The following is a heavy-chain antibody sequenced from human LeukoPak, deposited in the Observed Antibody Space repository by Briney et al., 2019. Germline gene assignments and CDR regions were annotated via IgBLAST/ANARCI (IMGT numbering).Heavy chain of an antibody. V-gene: IGHV1-69*13. CDR2: IIPIFGTA. D-gene: IGHD3-3*01. J-gene: IGHJ4*02. Sequence: SVKVSCKASGGTFSSYAISWVRQAPGQGLEWMGGIIPIFGTANYAQKFQGRVTITADESTSTAYMELNSLRSEDTAVYYCARDRASPYDFWSGYYPVDYWGQGTLVTVSS. CDR3: ARDRASPYDFWSGYYPVDY. CDR1: GGTFSSYA.